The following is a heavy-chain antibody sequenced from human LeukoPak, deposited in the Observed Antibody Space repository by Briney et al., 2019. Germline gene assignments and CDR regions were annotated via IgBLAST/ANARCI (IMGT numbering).Heavy chain of an antibody. Sequence: GGSLRLSCAASGFTFSSYAMSWVRQAPGKGLEWVSAISGSGGSTYYADSLKGRFTISRDNSKNTLYLQMNSLRAEDTAVYYCATEPSYYGSGNDYWGQGTLVTVSS. CDR2: ISGSGGST. V-gene: IGHV3-23*01. CDR3: ATEPSYYGSGNDY. CDR1: GFTFSSYA. J-gene: IGHJ4*02. D-gene: IGHD3-10*01.